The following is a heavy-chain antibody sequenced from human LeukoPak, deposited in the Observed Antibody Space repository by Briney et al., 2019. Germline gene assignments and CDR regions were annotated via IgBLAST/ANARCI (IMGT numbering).Heavy chain of an antibody. V-gene: IGHV3-30*18. Sequence: PGGSLRLSCAASGFTFSSCGMHWVRQAPGKGLEWVAVISYDGSNKYYADSVKGRFTISRDNSKNTLSLEMNSLRAEDTAVYYCAKALTSGWYLDAFNIWGQGTMVTVSS. CDR2: ISYDGSNK. D-gene: IGHD6-19*01. CDR1: GFTFSSCG. J-gene: IGHJ3*02. CDR3: AKALTSGWYLDAFNI.